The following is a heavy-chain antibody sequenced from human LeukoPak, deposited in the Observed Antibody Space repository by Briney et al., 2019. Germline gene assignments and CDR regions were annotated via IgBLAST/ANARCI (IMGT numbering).Heavy chain of an antibody. V-gene: IGHV3-23*01. CDR3: ARDGHTHGLSYFAS. CDR1: GFTLDDYA. J-gene: IGHJ4*01. CDR2: ISGSGGST. D-gene: IGHD5-18*01. Sequence: GGSLRLSCVDSGFTLDDYAMTWVRQAPGKGLEWVSGISGSGGSTDYADSVKGRFTISRDNSKNTLYLQMNSLRAEDPAIYYCARDGHTHGLSYFASWGHGTLVTVSS.